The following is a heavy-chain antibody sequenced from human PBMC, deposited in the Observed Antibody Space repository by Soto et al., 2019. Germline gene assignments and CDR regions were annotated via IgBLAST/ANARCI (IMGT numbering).Heavy chain of an antibody. D-gene: IGHD2-2*01. V-gene: IGHV3-48*03. CDR3: AAASSYRTSGMYV. CDR1: GFTFSSYE. CDR2: ISSSGSTI. J-gene: IGHJ6*02. Sequence: PGGSLRLSCAASGFTFSSYEMNWVRQAPGKGLEWVSYISSSGSTIYYADSVKGRFTISRDNAKNSLYLQMNSLRAEDTAVYYCAAASSYRTSGMYVWGQRTTVTVSS.